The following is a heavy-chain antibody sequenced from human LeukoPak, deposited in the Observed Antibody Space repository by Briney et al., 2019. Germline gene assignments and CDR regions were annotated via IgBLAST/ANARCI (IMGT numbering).Heavy chain of an antibody. CDR1: GFTFSSYG. CDR3: AKGPDDSSGYYPFS. CDR2: IRYDGSNK. V-gene: IGHV3-30*02. J-gene: IGHJ4*02. D-gene: IGHD3-22*01. Sequence: PGGSLRLSCAASGFTFSSYGMHWVRQAPGKGLEWVAFIRYDGSNKYYADSVKGRFTISRDNSKNTLYLQMNSLRAEDTAVYYCAKGPDDSSGYYPFSWGQGTLVTVSS.